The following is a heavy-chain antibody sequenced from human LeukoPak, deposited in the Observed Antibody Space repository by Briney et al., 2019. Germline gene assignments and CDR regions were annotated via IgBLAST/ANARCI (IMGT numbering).Heavy chain of an antibody. CDR2: IHASGYT. V-gene: IGHV4-4*09. CDR1: RDSITTYY. Sequence: PSETLSLTRTVSRDSITTYYWSWIRQLPGTGLEWIGYIHASGYTNYNPSLKSRVTMAVDTSKSQLSLRVRSVSAADAAVYYRASHRIVGARRSLEDWGQGTLVTVSS. CDR3: ASHRIVGARRSLED. D-gene: IGHD1-26*01. J-gene: IGHJ4*02.